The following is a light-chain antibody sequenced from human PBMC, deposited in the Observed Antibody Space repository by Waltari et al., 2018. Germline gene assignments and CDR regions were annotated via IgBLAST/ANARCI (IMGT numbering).Light chain of an antibody. CDR2: STK. J-gene: IGLJ3*02. CDR1: SGSVSTSHY. Sequence: QTVVTQEPSFSVSPGGTVTLTCGLSSGSVSTSHYPSWYPQTPGQAPRTLIYSTKSRSSGVPDRFSGSILGNKAALSITGAQAEDESDYYCVLYMGSGISFGGGTKLTVL. V-gene: IGLV8-61*01. CDR3: VLYMGSGIS.